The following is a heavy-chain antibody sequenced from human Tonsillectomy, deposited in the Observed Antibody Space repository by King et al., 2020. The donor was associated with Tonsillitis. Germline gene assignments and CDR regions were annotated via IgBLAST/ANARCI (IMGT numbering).Heavy chain of an antibody. D-gene: IGHD3-3*01. CDR2: FSWNSGSI. Sequence: VQLVESGGGLVQPGRSLRLSCAASGFTFDVFAMNWGRQAPGKGLGWVSGFSWNSGSIGYADPVKGRFTISRDNAKNSLDLQMNSLRAEDTALYYCAKGLGVVIYKALDYWGQGTLVTVSS. CDR1: GFTFDVFA. CDR3: AKGLGVVIYKALDY. V-gene: IGHV3-9*01. J-gene: IGHJ4*02.